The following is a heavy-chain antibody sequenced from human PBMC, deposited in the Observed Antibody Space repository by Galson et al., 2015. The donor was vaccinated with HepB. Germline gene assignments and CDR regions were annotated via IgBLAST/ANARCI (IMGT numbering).Heavy chain of an antibody. V-gene: IGHV4-34*01. J-gene: IGHJ5*02. CDR3: ARTYNWNRKGGIDP. Sequence: ETLSLTCAVYGGSFSGYYWSWIRQPPGKGLEWIGEINHSGSTNYNPSLKSRVTISVDTSKNQFSLKLSSVTAADTAVYYCARTYNWNRKGGIDPWGQGTLVTVSS. CDR1: GGSFSGYY. CDR2: INHSGST. D-gene: IGHD1-20*01.